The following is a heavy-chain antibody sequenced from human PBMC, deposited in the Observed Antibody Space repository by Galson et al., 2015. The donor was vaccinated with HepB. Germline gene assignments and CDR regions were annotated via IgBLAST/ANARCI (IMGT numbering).Heavy chain of an antibody. Sequence: SLRLSCAASGFTFSSYGMHWVRQAPGKGLEWVAVIWYDGSNKYYADSVKGRFTISRDNSKNTLYLQMNSLRAEDTAVYYCAREQGGGCSSTSCYEGEYYYYYYMDVWGKGTTVTVSS. CDR3: AREQGGGCSSTSCYEGEYYYYYYMDV. CDR2: IWYDGSNK. CDR1: GFTFSSYG. V-gene: IGHV3-33*01. D-gene: IGHD2-2*01. J-gene: IGHJ6*03.